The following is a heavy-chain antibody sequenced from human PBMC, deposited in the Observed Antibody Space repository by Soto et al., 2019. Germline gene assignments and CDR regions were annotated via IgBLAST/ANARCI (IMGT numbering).Heavy chain of an antibody. CDR3: TNAVDY. V-gene: IGHV3-74*01. J-gene: IGHJ4*02. Sequence: GGSLRLSCAASGFTFSSYWMHWVRQAPGKGLVWVSRIHDDGTTTAYADSVKGRFTVSRDNAKNTLYLQMNSLRAEDTALYYCTNAVDYWGQGTLVTVSS. CDR1: GFTFSSYW. CDR2: IHDDGTTT.